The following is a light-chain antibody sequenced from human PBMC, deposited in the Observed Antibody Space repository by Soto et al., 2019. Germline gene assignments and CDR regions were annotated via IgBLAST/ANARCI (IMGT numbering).Light chain of an antibody. V-gene: IGLV2-23*01. CDR1: SSDVGSYNL. J-gene: IGLJ3*02. Sequence: QSALTQPASVSGSPGQSITISCTGTSSDVGSYNLVSWYQQHSVKAPKLMIYEGSKRPSGVSNRFSGSKSGNTASLTISGLQAEDEADYYCCSYAGSSTWVFGGGTKLTV. CDR2: EGS. CDR3: CSYAGSSTWV.